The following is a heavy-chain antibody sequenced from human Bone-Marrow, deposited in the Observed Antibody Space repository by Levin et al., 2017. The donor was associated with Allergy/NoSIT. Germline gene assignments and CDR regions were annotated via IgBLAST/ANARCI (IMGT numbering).Heavy chain of an antibody. Sequence: GESLKISCAASGFTFSSYGMHWVRQAPGKGLEWVAVISYDGSNKYYADSVKGRFTISRDNSKNTLYLQMNSLRAEDTAVYYCAKLVGSSSSMRYYYYGMDGWGQGTTVTVSS. CDR1: GFTFSSYG. CDR2: ISYDGSNK. D-gene: IGHD6-6*01. V-gene: IGHV3-30*18. J-gene: IGHJ6*02. CDR3: AKLVGSSSSMRYYYYGMDG.